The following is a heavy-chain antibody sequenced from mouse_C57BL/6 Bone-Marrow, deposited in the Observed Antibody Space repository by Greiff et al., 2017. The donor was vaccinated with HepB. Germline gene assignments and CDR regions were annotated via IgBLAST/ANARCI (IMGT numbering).Heavy chain of an antibody. V-gene: IGHV3-1*01. CDR3: ARGGYDYDDLLHFDY. Sequence: EVKLVESGPGMVKPSQSLSLTCTVTGYSITSGYDWHWIRHFPGNKLEWMGYISYSGSTNYNPSLKSRISITHDTSKNHFFLKLNSVTTEDTATYYCARGGYDYDDLLHFDYWGQGTTLTVSS. J-gene: IGHJ2*01. CDR1: GYSITSGYD. CDR2: ISYSGST. D-gene: IGHD2-4*01.